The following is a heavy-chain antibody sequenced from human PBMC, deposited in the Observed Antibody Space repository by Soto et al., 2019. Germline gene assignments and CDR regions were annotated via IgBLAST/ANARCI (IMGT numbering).Heavy chain of an antibody. Sequence: QVQLVESGGGVVQPGRSLRLSCAASGFTFSSYGMHWVRQAPGKGLEWVAVISYDGSNKYYADSVKGRFTISRDNSKNTLYLQMNSLRAEDTAVYYCAKEEGSGWPSGPCDYWGQGTLVTVSS. CDR3: AKEEGSGWPSGPCDY. V-gene: IGHV3-30*18. D-gene: IGHD6-19*01. J-gene: IGHJ4*02. CDR1: GFTFSSYG. CDR2: ISYDGSNK.